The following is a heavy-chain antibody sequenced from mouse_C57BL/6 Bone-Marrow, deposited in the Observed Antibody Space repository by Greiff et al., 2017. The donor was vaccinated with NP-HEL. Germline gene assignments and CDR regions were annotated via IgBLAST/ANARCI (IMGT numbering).Heavy chain of an antibody. D-gene: IGHD2-1*01. V-gene: IGHV1-19*01. CDR1: GYTFTDYY. Sequence: EVKLVESGPVLVKPGASVKMSCKASGYTFTDYYMNWVKQSHGKSLEWIGVINPYNGGTSYNQKFKGKATLTVDKSSSTAYMELNSLTSEDSAVYYCARWGVTGFAYWGQGTLVTVSA. J-gene: IGHJ3*01. CDR3: ARWGVTGFAY. CDR2: INPYNGGT.